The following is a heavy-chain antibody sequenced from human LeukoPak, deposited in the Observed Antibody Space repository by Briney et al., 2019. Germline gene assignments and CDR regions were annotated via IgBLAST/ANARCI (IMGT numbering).Heavy chain of an antibody. CDR2: IYTNGYT. J-gene: IGHJ5*02. CDR1: GGSISSYY. Sequence: SETLSLTCTVSGGSISSYYWNWIRQPAGKGLEWIGRIYTNGYTNYNPSLKSRVAMSVDTSKNQFSLKLSSVTAADTAVYYCARDPRSGSSGWFDPWGQGTLVTVSS. D-gene: IGHD3-10*01. CDR3: ARDPRSGSSGWFDP. V-gene: IGHV4-4*07.